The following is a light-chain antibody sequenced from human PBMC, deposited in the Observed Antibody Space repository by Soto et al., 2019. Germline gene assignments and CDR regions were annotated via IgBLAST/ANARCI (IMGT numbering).Light chain of an antibody. CDR2: EGS. CDR3: CSYAGSSPWV. Sequence: QSVLTQPASVSGSPGQSITISCTGTSSDVGSYNLVSWYQQHPGKAPKLMIYEGSKRPSGVSHRFSGSKSGNTASLTISGLQAEDDADYYCCSYAGSSPWVFGGGTQLTVL. J-gene: IGLJ3*02. CDR1: SSDVGSYNL. V-gene: IGLV2-23*01.